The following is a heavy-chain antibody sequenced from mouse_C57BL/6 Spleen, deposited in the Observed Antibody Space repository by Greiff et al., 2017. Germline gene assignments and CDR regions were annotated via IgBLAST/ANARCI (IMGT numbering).Heavy chain of an antibody. CDR3: ARADYGSSHWYFDV. CDR2: INPYNGGT. Sequence: LVKPGASVKMSCKASGYTFTDYYMNWVKQSHGKSLEWIGVINPYNGGTSYNQKFKGKATLTVDKSSSTAYMELNSLTSEDSAVYYCARADYGSSHWYFDVWGTGTTVTVSS. V-gene: IGHV1-19*01. J-gene: IGHJ1*03. D-gene: IGHD1-1*01. CDR1: GYTFTDYY.